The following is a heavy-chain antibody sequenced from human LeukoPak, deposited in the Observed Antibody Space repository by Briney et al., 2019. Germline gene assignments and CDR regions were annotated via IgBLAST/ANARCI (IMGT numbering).Heavy chain of an antibody. CDR1: GFTVSSNY. Sequence: GGSLRLSCTASGFTVSSNYMSWVRQAPGEGLEWVSVIYSGGSTYYADSVEGRFTISRDNSKNTVYLQMNSLRAEDTAVYYCASGGFCTSTNCYNDYWGQGTLVTVSS. V-gene: IGHV3-53*01. J-gene: IGHJ4*02. CDR3: ASGGFCTSTNCYNDY. D-gene: IGHD2-2*02. CDR2: IYSGGST.